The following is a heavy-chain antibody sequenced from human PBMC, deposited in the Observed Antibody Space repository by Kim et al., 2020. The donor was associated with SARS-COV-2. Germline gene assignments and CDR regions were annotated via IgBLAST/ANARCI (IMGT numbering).Heavy chain of an antibody. CDR2: ISGSGTTT. J-gene: IGHJ4*02. D-gene: IGHD6-19*01. V-gene: IGHV3-23*01. CDR1: GFTFSNSA. CDR3: AKKGSVSAWYFDY. Sequence: GGSLRLSCAASGFTFSNSAMSWVRQAPGKGLEWVSAISGSGTTTFYADSVRGRFTISRDISENTLFLQMNSLRAEDTAVYYCAKKGSVSAWYFDYWGQGTLVTVSS.